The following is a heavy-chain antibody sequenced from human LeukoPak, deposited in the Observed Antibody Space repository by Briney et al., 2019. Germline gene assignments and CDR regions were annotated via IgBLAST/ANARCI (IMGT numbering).Heavy chain of an antibody. CDR1: GFTVSSNY. D-gene: IGHD3-9*01. J-gene: IGHJ6*02. CDR3: ARDRYDILTGFSF. Sequence: GGSLRLSCAASGFTVSSNYMSWVRQAPGKGLEWVSVIYSGGSTYYADSVKGRFTISRDNSKNTLYLQMNSLRAEDTAVYYCARDRYDILTGFSFWGRGTTVTVSS. V-gene: IGHV3-53*01. CDR2: IYSGGST.